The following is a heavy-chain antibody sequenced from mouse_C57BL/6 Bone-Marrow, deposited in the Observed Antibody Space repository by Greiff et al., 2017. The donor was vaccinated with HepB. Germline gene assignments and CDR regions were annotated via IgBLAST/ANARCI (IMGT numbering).Heavy chain of an antibody. J-gene: IGHJ3*01. V-gene: IGHV1-64*01. CDR1: GYTFTSYW. D-gene: IGHD1-1*01. CDR2: IHPNSGST. Sequence: QVQLKQPGAELVKPGASVKLSCKASGYTFTSYWMHWVKQRPGQGLEWIGMIHPNSGSTNYNEKFKSKATLTVDKSSSTAYMQLSSLTSEDSAVYYCASYYGSSYLAWFAYWGQGTLVTVSA. CDR3: ASYYGSSYLAWFAY.